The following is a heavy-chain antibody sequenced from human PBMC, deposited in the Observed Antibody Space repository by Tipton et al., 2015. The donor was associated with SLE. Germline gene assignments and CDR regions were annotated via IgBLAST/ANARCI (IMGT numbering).Heavy chain of an antibody. Sequence: VQLVQSGAEVRKAGESLSISCKGSGYIFASYWIGWVRQTPGKGLEWMGIIFPDDSDTRYSPSFQGQVTISADKSIATAYLQWSSLKASDTAIYYCARHITYSSTWSSLLLDSWGQGTPVTVSS. CDR2: IFPDDSDT. D-gene: IGHD6-13*01. CDR1: GYIFASYW. J-gene: IGHJ4*02. CDR3: ARHITYSSTWSSLLLDS. V-gene: IGHV5-51*03.